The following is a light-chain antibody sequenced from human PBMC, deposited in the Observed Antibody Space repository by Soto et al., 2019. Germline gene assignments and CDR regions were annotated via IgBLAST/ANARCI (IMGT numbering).Light chain of an antibody. J-gene: IGLJ1*01. CDR2: DVS. V-gene: IGLV2-14*01. CDR3: SSYTSSSTLSYV. Sequence: QSVLTQPASLSGSPWQSITISCTGTSSDGVGYNYVSWYQQHPGKAPKLMIYDVSNRPSGVSNRFSGSKSGNTASLTISGLQAEDEADYYCSSYTSSSTLSYVFGTGTKVTVL. CDR1: SSDGVGYNY.